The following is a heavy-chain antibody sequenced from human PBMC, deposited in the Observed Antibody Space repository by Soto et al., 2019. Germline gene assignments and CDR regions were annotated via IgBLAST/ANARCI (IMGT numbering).Heavy chain of an antibody. J-gene: IGHJ4*02. CDR3: ANLQLVRSSRDWVDC. V-gene: IGHV3-23*01. CDR1: GFIFSRYG. CDR2: VTSGGRT. Sequence: EVQLLESGGGLVQPGGSLRLSCAASGFIFSRYGMTWVRQAPGKGLEWVSAVTSGGRTYYADSVKGRFTISRDNSKSTLYLPMNSLRAEDTVVYYCANLQLVRSSRDWVDCWGQCTLVTACS. D-gene: IGHD6-6*01.